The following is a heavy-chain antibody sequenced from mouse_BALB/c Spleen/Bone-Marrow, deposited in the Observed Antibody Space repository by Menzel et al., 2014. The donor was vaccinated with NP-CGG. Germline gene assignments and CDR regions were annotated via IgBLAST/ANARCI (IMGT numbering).Heavy chain of an antibody. J-gene: IGHJ2*01. CDR3: ARWGNYYFDY. CDR1: GFNIKDYY. V-gene: IGHV14-1*02. CDR2: IDPENGNT. Sequence: EVKLQESGAELVRPGALVKLSCKASGFNIKDYYMHWVKQRPEQGLEWIGWIDPENGNTIYDPKFQGKASITADTSSNTAYLQLSSLTSEDTAVYYYARWGNYYFDYWGQGTTLTVSS.